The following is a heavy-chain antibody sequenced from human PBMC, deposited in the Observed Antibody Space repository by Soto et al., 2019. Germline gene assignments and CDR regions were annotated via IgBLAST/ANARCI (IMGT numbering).Heavy chain of an antibody. CDR2: IYYSGST. CDR1: GGSISSYY. CDR3: ARSGADTAMADEGMDV. V-gene: IGHV4-59*01. J-gene: IGHJ6*02. D-gene: IGHD5-18*01. Sequence: ETLSLTCTVSGGSISSYYWSWIRQPPGKGLEWIGYIYYSGSTNYNPSLKSRVTISVDTSKNQFSLKLSSVTAADTAVYYRARSGADTAMADEGMDVWGQGTTVTVSS.